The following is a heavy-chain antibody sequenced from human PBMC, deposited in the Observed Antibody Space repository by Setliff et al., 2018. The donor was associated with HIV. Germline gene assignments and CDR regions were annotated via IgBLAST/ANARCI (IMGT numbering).Heavy chain of an antibody. CDR3: ARQSSGRTTIFGVVNINWFDP. V-gene: IGHV4-59*08. CDR1: GGSFSGYY. Sequence: PSETLSLTCAVYGGSFSGYYWSWIRQPPGKGLEWIGYIYYSGSTNYNPSLKSRVTISVDTSKNQFSLKVSSVTAADTAVYYCARQSSGRTTIFGVVNINWFDPWGQGTLVTVSS. D-gene: IGHD3-3*01. J-gene: IGHJ5*02. CDR2: IYYSGST.